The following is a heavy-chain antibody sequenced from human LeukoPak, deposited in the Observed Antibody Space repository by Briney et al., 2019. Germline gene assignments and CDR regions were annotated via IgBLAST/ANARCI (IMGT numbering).Heavy chain of an antibody. V-gene: IGHV3-48*03. CDR2: INSSGSNI. CDR1: GFTFSSYE. CDR3: ARLYSSSSGRALDY. D-gene: IGHD6-6*01. Sequence: GGSLRLSCAASGFTFSSYEMNWVRQAPGKGLEWVSYINSSGSNIYYADSVKGRFTISSDNAKNSLFLQMNSLRAEDTAVYYCARLYSSSSGRALDYWGQGTLVTVSS. J-gene: IGHJ4*02.